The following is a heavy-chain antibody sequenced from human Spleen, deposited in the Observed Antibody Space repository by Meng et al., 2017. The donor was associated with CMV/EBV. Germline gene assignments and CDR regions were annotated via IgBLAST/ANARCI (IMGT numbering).Heavy chain of an antibody. CDR3: AREFGASTSSGYYYYGMDV. CDR1: GFIFSSYS. V-gene: IGHV3-21*01. J-gene: IGHJ6*02. CDR2: ISTTSDYI. D-gene: IGHD6-6*01. Sequence: GGSLRLSCAASGFIFSSYSINWVRQAPGKGLEWVSSISTTSDYIYYADSVEGRFTISRDNAKNSLYLQMNSLRPEDTAVYYCAREFGASTSSGYYYYGMDVWGQGTTVTVSS.